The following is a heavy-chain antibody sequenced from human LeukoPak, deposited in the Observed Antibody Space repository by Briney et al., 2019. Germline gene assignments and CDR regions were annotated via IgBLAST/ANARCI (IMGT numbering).Heavy chain of an antibody. CDR2: ISGSGGST. V-gene: IGHV3-23*01. D-gene: IGHD5-24*01. CDR3: ASRKDGYNDY. CDR1: GFTFSSYA. J-gene: IGHJ4*02. Sequence: GGSLRLSCAASGFTFSSYAMSWVRQAPGKGLEWVSAISGSGGSTYYTDSVKGRFTISRDNAKNSLYLQMNSLRAEDTAVYYCASRKDGYNDYWGQGTLVTVSS.